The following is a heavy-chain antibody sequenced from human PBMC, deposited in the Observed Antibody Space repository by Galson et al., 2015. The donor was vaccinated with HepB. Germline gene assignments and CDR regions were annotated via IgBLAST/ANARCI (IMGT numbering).Heavy chain of an antibody. Sequence: SVKVSCKASGYTFTNYPMNWVRQAPGQGLEWMGWINTNTGNPTYAQGFTGRFVFSLDTSVSTAYLQISSLKAEDTAVYHCARGSGYVYSTFDYWGQGTLVTVSP. D-gene: IGHD6-25*01. CDR1: GYTFTNYP. CDR3: ARGSGYVYSTFDY. CDR2: INTNTGNP. J-gene: IGHJ4*02. V-gene: IGHV7-4-1*02.